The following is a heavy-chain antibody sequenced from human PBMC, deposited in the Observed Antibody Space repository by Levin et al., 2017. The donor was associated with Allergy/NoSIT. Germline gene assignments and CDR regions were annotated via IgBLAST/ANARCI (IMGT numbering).Heavy chain of an antibody. CDR1: GGSISSYY. CDR2: IYYSGST. CDR3: ARDRRFYYDSSGDYGLDY. D-gene: IGHD3-22*01. V-gene: IGHV4-59*01. J-gene: IGHJ4*02. Sequence: SETLSLTCTVSGGSISSYYWSWIRQPPGKGLEWIGYIYYSGSTNYNPSLKSRVTISVDTSKNQFSLKLSSVTAADTAVYYCARDRRFYYDSSGDYGLDYWGQGTLVTVSS.